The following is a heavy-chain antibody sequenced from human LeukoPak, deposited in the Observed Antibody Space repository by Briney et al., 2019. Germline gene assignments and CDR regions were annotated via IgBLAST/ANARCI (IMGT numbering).Heavy chain of an antibody. CDR2: ISGSGGST. Sequence: GSLRLSCAASGFTFSSYAMSWVRQAPGKGLEWVSAISGSGGSTYYADSAKGRFTISRDNSKNTLYLQMNSLRAEDTAVYYCAKSLGVYYDSSGYPFDYWGQGTLVTVSS. J-gene: IGHJ4*02. D-gene: IGHD3-22*01. CDR3: AKSLGVYYDSSGYPFDY. V-gene: IGHV3-23*01. CDR1: GFTFSSYA.